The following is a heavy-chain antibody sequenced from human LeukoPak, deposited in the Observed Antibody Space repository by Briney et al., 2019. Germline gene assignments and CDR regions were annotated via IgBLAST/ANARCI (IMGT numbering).Heavy chain of an antibody. CDR2: IIPIFGTA. CDR1: GGTFSSYA. Sequence: SVKVSCKASGGTFSSYAISWVRQAPGQGLEWMGRIIPIFGTANYAQKFQGRVTITTDESTSTAYMELSSLRSEDTAVYYCAREGRTYYDFWSGQYFDYWGQGTLVTVSS. D-gene: IGHD3-3*01. V-gene: IGHV1-69*05. J-gene: IGHJ4*02. CDR3: AREGRTYYDFWSGQYFDY.